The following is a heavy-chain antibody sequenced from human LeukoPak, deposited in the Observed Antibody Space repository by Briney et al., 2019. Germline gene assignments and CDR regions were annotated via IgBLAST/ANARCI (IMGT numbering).Heavy chain of an antibody. D-gene: IGHD2-15*01. CDR3: AKGGGAFDR. J-gene: IGHJ5*02. Sequence: SETLSLTCAVYGGSFSGYYWSWIRQPPGKGLEWIGEINHSGSTNYHTSLKSRVTISIDKSKNQFSLKLTSVTAADTAVYYCAKGGGAFDRWGRGSLVTVSS. CDR2: INHSGST. CDR1: GGSFSGYY. V-gene: IGHV4-34*01.